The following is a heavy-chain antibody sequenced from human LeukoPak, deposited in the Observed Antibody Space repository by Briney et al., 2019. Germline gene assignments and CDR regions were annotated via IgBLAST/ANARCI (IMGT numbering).Heavy chain of an antibody. Sequence: GASVKVSCKASGYTFTGYYIHWVRQAPGQGLEWMGWINPNSGDTNYAQKFQGRVTMTRDTSISTAYMELSRLTSDDTAMYYCARDRTSGYNWFDPWGQGTLVTVSS. CDR1: GYTFTGYY. D-gene: IGHD3-22*01. CDR3: ARDRTSGYNWFDP. CDR2: INPNSGDT. J-gene: IGHJ5*02. V-gene: IGHV1-2*02.